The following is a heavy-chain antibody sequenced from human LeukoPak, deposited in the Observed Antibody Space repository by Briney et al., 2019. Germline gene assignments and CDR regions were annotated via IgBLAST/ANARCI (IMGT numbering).Heavy chain of an antibody. J-gene: IGHJ5*02. CDR1: GFTFSSYA. V-gene: IGHV3-23*01. D-gene: IGHD3-3*01. CDR3: AKDTVDDFWSGYYKDWFDP. CDR2: ISGSGGST. Sequence: RLSCAXSGFTFSSYAMSWVRQAPGKGLEWVSAISGSGGSTYYADSVKGRFTISRDNSKNTLYLQMNSLRAEDTAVYYCAKDTVDDFWSGYYKDWFDPWGQGTLVTVSS.